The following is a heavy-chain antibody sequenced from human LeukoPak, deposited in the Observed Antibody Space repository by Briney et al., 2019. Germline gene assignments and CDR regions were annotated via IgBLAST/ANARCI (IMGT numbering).Heavy chain of an antibody. D-gene: IGHD3-22*01. J-gene: IGHJ4*02. Sequence: ASVKVSCKASGYTFTSYGISWVRQAPGQGREWMGWISAYNGNTNYAQKLQGRVTTTTDTSTSTAYMELRSLRSDDTAVYYCARGHYYDSSGQLVAFDYWGQGTLVTVSS. V-gene: IGHV1-18*01. CDR1: GYTFTSYG. CDR2: ISAYNGNT. CDR3: ARGHYYDSSGQLVAFDY.